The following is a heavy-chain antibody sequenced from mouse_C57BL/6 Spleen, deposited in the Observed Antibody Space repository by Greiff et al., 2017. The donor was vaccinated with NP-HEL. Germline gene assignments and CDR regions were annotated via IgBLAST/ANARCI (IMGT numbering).Heavy chain of an antibody. D-gene: IGHD2-1*01. V-gene: IGHV1-54*01. CDR3: ARSGGNYEDY. CDR2: INPGSGGT. Sequence: VQLQQSGAELVRPGTSVKVSCKASGYAFTNYLIEWVKQRPGQGLEWIGVINPGSGGTNYNEKFKGKATLTADKSSSTAYMQLSSLTSEDSAVYFCARSGGNYEDYWGQGTTLTVSS. CDR1: GYAFTNYL. J-gene: IGHJ2*01.